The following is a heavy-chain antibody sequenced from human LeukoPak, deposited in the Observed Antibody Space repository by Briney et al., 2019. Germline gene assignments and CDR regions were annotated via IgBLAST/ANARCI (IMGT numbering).Heavy chain of an antibody. CDR3: ARDWEMATPDY. J-gene: IGHJ4*02. D-gene: IGHD5-24*01. Sequence: PPGGSLRLSCAASGFTFSSYSMNWVRQAPGKGPEWVSYISSSSSTIYYADSVKGRFTISRDNAKNSLYLQMNSLRAEDTAVYYCARDWEMATPDYWGQGTLVTVSS. CDR1: GFTFSSYS. CDR2: ISSSSSTI. V-gene: IGHV3-48*01.